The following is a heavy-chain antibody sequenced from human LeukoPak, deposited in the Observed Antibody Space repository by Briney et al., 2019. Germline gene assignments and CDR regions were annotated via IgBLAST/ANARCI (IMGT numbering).Heavy chain of an antibody. D-gene: IGHD5-18*01. CDR2: IKSDGSA. Sequence: GGSLRLSCVASGFTFSSYWMHWVRQTPGKGLMWVSRIKSDGSAIYADSVKGRFTISRDNSKNTLYLQMNSLRAEDTAVYYCAKDSRYGYRWDYDYWGQGTLVTVSS. CDR1: GFTFSSYW. CDR3: AKDSRYGYRWDYDY. V-gene: IGHV3-74*01. J-gene: IGHJ4*02.